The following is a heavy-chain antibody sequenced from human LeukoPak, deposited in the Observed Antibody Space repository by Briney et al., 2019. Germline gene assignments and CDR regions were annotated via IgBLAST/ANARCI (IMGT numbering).Heavy chain of an antibody. CDR3: ARDGGSGSYFPFDY. V-gene: IGHV3-21*01. CDR1: GFTFRRYW. Sequence: GGSLRLSCVASGFTFRRYWMTWVRQAPGKGLEWVSSISSSSSYIYYADSVKGRFTISRDNAKNSLYLQMNSLRAEDTAVYYCARDGGSGSYFPFDYWGQGTMVPVS. D-gene: IGHD1-26*01. J-gene: IGHJ4*03. CDR2: ISSSSSYI.